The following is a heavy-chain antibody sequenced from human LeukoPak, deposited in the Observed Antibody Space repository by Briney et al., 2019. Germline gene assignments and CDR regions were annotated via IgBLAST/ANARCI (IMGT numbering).Heavy chain of an antibody. Sequence: KPGGSLRLSCAASGFTFSSYSMNWVRQAPGKGLEWVSSISSSSSYIYYADSVKGRFTISRDNSKNTLYLQMNSLRAEDTAVYYCAKVSQEWEQPPIDYWGQGTLVTVSS. CDR3: AKVSQEWEQPPIDY. D-gene: IGHD1-26*01. CDR2: ISSSSSYI. CDR1: GFTFSSYS. J-gene: IGHJ4*02. V-gene: IGHV3-21*01.